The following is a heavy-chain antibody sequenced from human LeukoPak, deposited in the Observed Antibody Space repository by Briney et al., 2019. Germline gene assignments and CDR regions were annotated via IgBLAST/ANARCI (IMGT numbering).Heavy chain of an antibody. CDR1: GFTFNDHW. Sequence: GGSLRLSCAASGFTFNDHWIHWVRQAPGKGLVWISLINGDGRTTYYADSVKGRFTISRDNAKNTMSVQMDDLRAEDTAVYYCTRYNNDHFDYWGQGTLVTVSS. J-gene: IGHJ4*02. CDR2: INGDGRTT. CDR3: TRYNNDHFDY. D-gene: IGHD1-14*01. V-gene: IGHV3-74*01.